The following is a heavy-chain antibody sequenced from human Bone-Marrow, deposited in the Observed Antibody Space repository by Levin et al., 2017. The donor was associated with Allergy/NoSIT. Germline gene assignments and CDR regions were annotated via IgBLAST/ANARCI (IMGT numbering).Heavy chain of an antibody. CDR2: ITGSGDST. D-gene: IGHD2-2*01. J-gene: IGHJ4*02. V-gene: IGHV3-23*01. Sequence: GESLKISCAASGFTFSSYGMTWIRQAPGKGLDWVSAITGSGDSTFYADSVKGRFTISRDNSKNTLYLQMNSLRVEDTAIYYCAKLVPASGYWGQGTLVTVSS. CDR1: GFTFSSYG. CDR3: AKLVPASGY.